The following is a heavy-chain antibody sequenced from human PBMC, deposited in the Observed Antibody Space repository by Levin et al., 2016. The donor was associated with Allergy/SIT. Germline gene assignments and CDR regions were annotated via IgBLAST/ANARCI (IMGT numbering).Heavy chain of an antibody. CDR3: ARHGSYQGRYFDF. D-gene: IGHD1-26*01. V-gene: IGHV5-51*01. CDR2: IYPGDSDA. J-gene: IGHJ4*02. Sequence: GESLKISCKGSGYRFSNYWIGWVRQMPGKGLEWMGIIYPGDSDARYSPSFQGQVTISADKSISTAYLQWSSLKASDTGVYYCARHGSYQGRYFDFWGQGTLVTVSS. CDR1: GYRFSNYW.